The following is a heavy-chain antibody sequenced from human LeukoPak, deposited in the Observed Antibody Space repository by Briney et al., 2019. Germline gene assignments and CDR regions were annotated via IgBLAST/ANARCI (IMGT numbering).Heavy chain of an antibody. D-gene: IGHD5-24*01. CDR1: GFTFSVAA. CDR2: IGASGEST. V-gene: IGHV3-23*01. J-gene: IGHJ3*01. CDR3: AKDIQLST. Sequence: GGSLRLSCAASGFTFSVAAMTWVRQAPGKGLEWVSLIGASGESTYYADSVKGRFTISRDNSKNTLSLQMDSLRVEDTAMYFCAKDIQLSTWGLGTMVTVSS.